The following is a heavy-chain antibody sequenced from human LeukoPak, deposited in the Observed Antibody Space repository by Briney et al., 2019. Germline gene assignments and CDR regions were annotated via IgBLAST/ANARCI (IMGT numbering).Heavy chain of an antibody. J-gene: IGHJ4*02. CDR3: ATDPYYGSGSYDY. Sequence: ASVKVSCKASGGTFSSYAISWVRQAPGKGLEWMGGFDPEDGETIYAQKFQGRVTMTEDTSTDTAYMELSSLRSEDTAVYYCATDPYYGSGSYDYWGQGTLVTVSS. V-gene: IGHV1-24*01. CDR1: GGTFSSYA. D-gene: IGHD3-10*01. CDR2: FDPEDGET.